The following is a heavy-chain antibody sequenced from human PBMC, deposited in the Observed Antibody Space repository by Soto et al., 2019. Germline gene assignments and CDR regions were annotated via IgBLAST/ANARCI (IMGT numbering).Heavy chain of an antibody. CDR2: INPNSGGT. V-gene: IGHV1-2*04. CDR3: ARVLTSHSSAFDY. Sequence: ASVKVSCKASGYTFTGYYMHWVRQAPGQGLEWMGWINPNSGGTNYAQKFQGWVTMTRDTSISTAYMELSRLRSDDTAVYYCARVLTSHSSAFDYWGQGTLVTVSS. CDR1: GYTFTGYY. D-gene: IGHD3-22*01. J-gene: IGHJ4*02.